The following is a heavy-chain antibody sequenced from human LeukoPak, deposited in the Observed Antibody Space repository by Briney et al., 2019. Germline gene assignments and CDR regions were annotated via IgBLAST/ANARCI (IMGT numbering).Heavy chain of an antibody. CDR1: AGSISSDGSY. V-gene: IGHV4-31*03. Sequence: PSQTLSLTCNVSAGSISSDGSYWSWIRHHPGKGLEWIGYIYYSGSTDYNPSLKSRVTISVDTSKNQFSLKLSSVTAADTAVYYCARVWDSSSFSVGYLDYWGQGTVVTVSS. J-gene: IGHJ4*02. CDR2: IYYSGST. CDR3: ARVWDSSSFSVGYLDY. D-gene: IGHD6-13*01.